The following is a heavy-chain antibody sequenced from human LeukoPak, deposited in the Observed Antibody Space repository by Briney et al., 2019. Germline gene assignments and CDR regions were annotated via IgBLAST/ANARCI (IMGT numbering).Heavy chain of an antibody. V-gene: IGHV3-74*01. D-gene: IGHD3-10*01. J-gene: IGHJ6*03. CDR1: GFTFSSYW. Sequence: GGSLRLSCAASGFTFSSYWMHWVRQAPGKGLVWVSRINSDGSSTSYADSVKGRFTISRDNAKNTLYLQMNSLRAEDTAVYYCARVYYYGSGTQGYMDVWGKGTTVTISS. CDR2: INSDGSST. CDR3: ARVYYYGSGTQGYMDV.